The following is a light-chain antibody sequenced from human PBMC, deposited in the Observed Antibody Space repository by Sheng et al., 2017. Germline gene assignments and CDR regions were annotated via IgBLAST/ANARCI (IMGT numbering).Light chain of an antibody. CDR2: LHP. Sequence: DIQMTQSPSSLSASVGDRVTISCRASQAISGSLACISRHXGKPLNSSSILHPDWRLGSHPGSXAVDLGRITLSPISSLQPEDFATYYCQHYYSDPLTFGGGTKVEIK. J-gene: IGKJ4*01. CDR3: QHYYSDPLT. V-gene: IGKV1-NL1*01. CDR1: QAISGS.